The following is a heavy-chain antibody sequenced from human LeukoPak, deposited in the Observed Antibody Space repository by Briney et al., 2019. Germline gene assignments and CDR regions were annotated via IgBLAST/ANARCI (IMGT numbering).Heavy chain of an antibody. Sequence: SETLSLTCSVSGGSINSYYWSWIRQPPGKGLEWIGYIYSSGRTSYNPSLKSRVTISVDTSNNQFSLRLNSVTAADTAVYYCARSVEGYCSGGSCYSYYYYMDVWGKGTTVTVSS. V-gene: IGHV4-59*01. D-gene: IGHD2-15*01. CDR2: IYSSGRT. CDR1: GGSINSYY. J-gene: IGHJ6*03. CDR3: ARSVEGYCSGGSCYSYYYYMDV.